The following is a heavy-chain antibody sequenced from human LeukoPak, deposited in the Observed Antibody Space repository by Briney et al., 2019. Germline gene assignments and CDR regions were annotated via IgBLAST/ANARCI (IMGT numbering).Heavy chain of an antibody. CDR1: GYTFTGYY. D-gene: IGHD4-17*01. V-gene: IGHV1-2*02. Sequence: GASVKVSCKASGYTFTGYYMHWVRQAPGQGLGWMGWINPNSGGTNYAQKFQDRVTMTRDTSISTAYMELSRLRSDDTAVYYCLPESEVYGDYLDWGQGTLVTVSS. CDR3: LPESEVYGDYLD. J-gene: IGHJ4*02. CDR2: INPNSGGT.